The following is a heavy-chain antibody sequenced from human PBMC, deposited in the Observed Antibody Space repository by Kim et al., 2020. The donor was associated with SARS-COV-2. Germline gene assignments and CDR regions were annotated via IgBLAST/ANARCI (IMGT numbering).Heavy chain of an antibody. CDR3: ARGGVVVGATAWSFDY. CDR1: GFTVSSNY. D-gene: IGHD1-26*01. CDR2: IYSGGST. Sequence: GGSLRLSCAASGFTVSSNYMSWVRQAPGKGLEWVSVIYSGGSTYYADSVKGRFTISRHNSKNTLYLQMNSLRAEDTAVYYCARGGVVVGATAWSFDYWGQGTLVTVSS. V-gene: IGHV3-53*04. J-gene: IGHJ4*02.